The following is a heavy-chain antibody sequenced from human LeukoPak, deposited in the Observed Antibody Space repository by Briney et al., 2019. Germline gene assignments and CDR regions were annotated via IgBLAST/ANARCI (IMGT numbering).Heavy chain of an antibody. CDR3: AGDVLVSGGSYYHGY. J-gene: IGHJ4*02. Sequence: GASVKVYCKVSGYALTQLSMHWVRQAPGKGFEWMGGIDPKDGETIYAQIFQGRVTMTDDTSTDTAYMELSGLTSEDTALYYCAGDVLVSGGSYYHGYWGQGTLVTVSS. CDR2: IDPKDGET. V-gene: IGHV1-24*01. D-gene: IGHD3-3*02. CDR1: GYALTQLS.